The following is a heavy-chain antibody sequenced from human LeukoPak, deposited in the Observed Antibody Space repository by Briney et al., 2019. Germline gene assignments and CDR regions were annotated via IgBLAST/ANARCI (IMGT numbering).Heavy chain of an antibody. Sequence: RASVKVSCMASRYIYTSYGISWVRQAPGQGLEWMGRIIPILGIANYAQKFQGRVTITADKSTSTAYMELSSLRSEDTAVYYCARTPYCSGGSCYLFFNYWGQGTLVTVSS. CDR2: IIPILGIA. CDR3: ARTPYCSGGSCYLFFNY. V-gene: IGHV1-69*04. CDR1: RYIYTSYG. D-gene: IGHD2-15*01. J-gene: IGHJ4*02.